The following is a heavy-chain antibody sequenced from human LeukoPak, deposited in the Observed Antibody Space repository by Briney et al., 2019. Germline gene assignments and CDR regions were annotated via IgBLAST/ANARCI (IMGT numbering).Heavy chain of an antibody. V-gene: IGHV3-48*01. CDR3: AATMVRGVIG. J-gene: IGHJ4*02. CDR2: ISSSSSTI. CDR1: GFTFSSYA. Sequence: GGSLRLSCAASGFTFSSYAMSWVRQAPGKGLEWVSYISSSSSTIYYADSVKGRFTISRDNAKNSLYLQMNSLRAEDTAVYYCAATMVRGVIGWGQGTLVTVSS. D-gene: IGHD3-10*01.